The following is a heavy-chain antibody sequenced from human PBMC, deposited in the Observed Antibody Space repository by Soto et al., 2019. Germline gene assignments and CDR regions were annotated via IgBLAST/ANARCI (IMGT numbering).Heavy chain of an antibody. V-gene: IGHV1-18*01. J-gene: IGHJ6*03. Sequence: GASVKVSCKASGYTFTSYGISWVRQAPGQGLEWMGWISAYNGNTNYAQKLQGRVTMTTDTSTSTAYMELRSLRSDDTAVYYCARLYYDFWSGYDYYYMDVWGQGTTVTVSS. CDR3: ARLYYDFWSGYDYYYMDV. D-gene: IGHD3-3*01. CDR1: GYTFTSYG. CDR2: ISAYNGNT.